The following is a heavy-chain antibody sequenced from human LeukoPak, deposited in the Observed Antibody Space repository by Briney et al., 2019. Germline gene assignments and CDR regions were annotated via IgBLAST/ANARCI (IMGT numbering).Heavy chain of an antibody. Sequence: KPSETLSLTCTVSGGSISSYYWSWIRQPPGKGLEWIGYAYYSGNTNYNPSLKSRVTISVDTSKNQFSLKLSSVTAADTAVYYCARASYDFPGYFDYWGQGTLVTVSS. CDR2: AYYSGNT. CDR3: ARASYDFPGYFDY. CDR1: GGSISSYY. J-gene: IGHJ4*02. D-gene: IGHD3-3*01. V-gene: IGHV4-59*12.